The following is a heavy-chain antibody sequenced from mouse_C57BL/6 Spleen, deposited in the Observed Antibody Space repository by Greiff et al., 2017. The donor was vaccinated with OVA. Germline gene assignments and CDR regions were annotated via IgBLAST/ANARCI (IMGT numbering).Heavy chain of an antibody. CDR1: GFTFSSYG. V-gene: IGHV5-6*01. Sequence: EVKLVESGGDLVKPGGSLKLSCAASGFTFSSYGMSWVRQTPDKRLEWVATISSGGSYTYYPDSVKGRFTISRDNAKNTLYLQMSSLKSEGTAMYYCASGSSYDYWGQGTTLTVSS. D-gene: IGHD1-1*01. CDR3: ASGSSYDY. CDR2: ISSGGSYT. J-gene: IGHJ2*01.